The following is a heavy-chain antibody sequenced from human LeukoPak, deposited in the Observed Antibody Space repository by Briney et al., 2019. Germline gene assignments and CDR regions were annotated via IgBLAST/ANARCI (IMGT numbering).Heavy chain of an antibody. CDR1: GGPFSGSY. CDR3: ARWMVGDAFDI. Sequence: SDTLSLTCAVYGGPFSGSYWNWLRQPPGKGLEWIGEINHSGSTTYNPSLKSRVTISVDTSKNQFSLKLSPVTAADTAVYYCARWMVGDAFDIWGQGTMVTVSS. D-gene: IGHD3-10*01. CDR2: INHSGST. J-gene: IGHJ3*02. V-gene: IGHV4-34*01.